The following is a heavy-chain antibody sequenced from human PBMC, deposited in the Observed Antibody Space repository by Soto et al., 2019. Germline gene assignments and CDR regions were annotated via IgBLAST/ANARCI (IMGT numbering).Heavy chain of an antibody. J-gene: IGHJ4*02. CDR1: SGSISNVGYY. Sequence: QVQLQESGPGLVKPSQTLSLTCTVSSGSISNVGYYWSWIRQHPGKGLEWIGYIYYSGGTYYNLSLKSRVSISVDTSKNQFSLNLTSVTAADTAVYYCARNLLRGYYFDHWGQGTLVTVSS. V-gene: IGHV4-31*03. D-gene: IGHD3-3*01. CDR2: IYYSGGT. CDR3: ARNLLRGYYFDH.